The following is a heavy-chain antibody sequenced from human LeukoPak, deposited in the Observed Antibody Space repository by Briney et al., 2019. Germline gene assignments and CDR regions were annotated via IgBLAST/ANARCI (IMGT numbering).Heavy chain of an antibody. J-gene: IGHJ4*02. CDR3: AGGLIQLWLLDY. D-gene: IGHD5-18*01. Sequence: PGGSLRLSCAASGFTVSSNYMSWVRQAPGKGLEWVSVIYSGGSTYYADSVRGRFTISRDNSKNTLYLQVNSLRAEDTAVYYCAGGLIQLWLLDYWGQGTLVTVSS. V-gene: IGHV3-66*01. CDR1: GFTVSSNY. CDR2: IYSGGST.